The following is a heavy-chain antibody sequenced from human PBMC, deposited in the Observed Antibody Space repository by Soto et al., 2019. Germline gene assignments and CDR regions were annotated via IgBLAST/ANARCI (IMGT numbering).Heavy chain of an antibody. CDR3: ARGPNPYYFDY. J-gene: IGHJ4*02. V-gene: IGHV1-3*01. CDR1: GYTFTSYA. CDR2: INAGNGNT. Sequence: GASVKVSCKASGYTFTSYAMHWVRQAPGQRLEWMGWINAGNGNTKYSQKFQGRVTITRDTSASTAYMELSSLRSEDTAVYYCARGPNPYYFDYWGQGTRVPVSS.